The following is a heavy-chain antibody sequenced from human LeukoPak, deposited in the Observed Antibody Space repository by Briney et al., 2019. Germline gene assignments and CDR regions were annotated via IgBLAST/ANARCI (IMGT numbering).Heavy chain of an antibody. CDR2: IYYSGST. J-gene: IGHJ4*02. CDR1: GGSISSSSYY. Sequence: PSETLSLTCTVSGGSISSSSYYWGWIRQPPGKGLEWIGSIYYSGSTYYNPSLKSRVTISVDTSKNQFSLKLSSVTAADTAVYYCARGPHIVGAESLDYWGQGTLVTVSS. D-gene: IGHD1-26*01. CDR3: ARGPHIVGAESLDY. V-gene: IGHV4-39*01.